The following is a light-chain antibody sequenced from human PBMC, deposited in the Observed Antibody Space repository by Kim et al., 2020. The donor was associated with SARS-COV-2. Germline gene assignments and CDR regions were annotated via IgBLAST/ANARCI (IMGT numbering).Light chain of an antibody. CDR2: DVS. CDR1: SSDVGDYDY. CDR3: CSYAGTYIFV. V-gene: IGLV2-11*01. J-gene: IGLJ2*01. Sequence: GQSVTISCTGASSDVGDYDYVSCYQHHPGTAPILMIYDVSERPSGVPDRFSASKSGNTASLTISGLQAEDEAEYYCCSYAGTYIFVFGVGTQLTVL.